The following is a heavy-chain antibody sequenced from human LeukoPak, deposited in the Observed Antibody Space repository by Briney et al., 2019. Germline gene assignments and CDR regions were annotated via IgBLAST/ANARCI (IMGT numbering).Heavy chain of an antibody. V-gene: IGHV1-69*04. J-gene: IGHJ3*02. D-gene: IGHD3-16*02. CDR1: GGTFSSYA. Sequence: ASVKVSCKASGGTFSSYAISWVRQAPGQGLEWMGRIIPILGIANYAQKFQGRVTITADKSTSTAYMELRSLRSDDTAVYYCAREVPYDYVWGSYRPDAFDIWGQGTMVTVSS. CDR3: AREVPYDYVWGSYRPDAFDI. CDR2: IIPILGIA.